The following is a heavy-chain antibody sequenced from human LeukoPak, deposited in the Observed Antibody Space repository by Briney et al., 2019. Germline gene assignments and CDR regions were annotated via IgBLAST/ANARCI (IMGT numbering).Heavy chain of an antibody. CDR2: INSDGSST. J-gene: IGHJ5*02. CDR3: ARGAASNWFGP. V-gene: IGHV3-74*01. D-gene: IGHD5-18*01. Sequence: PGGSLRLFCAASGFTFSSYWMHWVRQAPGKGLVWVSRINSDGSSTSYADSVKGRFTISRDNAKNTLYLQMNSLRAEDTAVYYCARGAASNWFGPWGQGTLVTVSS. CDR1: GFTFSSYW.